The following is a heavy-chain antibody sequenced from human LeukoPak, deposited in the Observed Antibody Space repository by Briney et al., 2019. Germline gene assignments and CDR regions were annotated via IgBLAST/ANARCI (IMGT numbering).Heavy chain of an antibody. J-gene: IGHJ4*02. CDR1: GGSFSGYY. Sequence: SETLSLTCAVYGGSFSGYYWSWIRQPPGKGLEWIGEINHSGNTNYNPSLKSRVTISIDTSKNQLSLKLSSVTAADTAVYYCARLGYSSSWYKFRFDYWGQGTLVTVSS. CDR2: INHSGNT. D-gene: IGHD6-13*01. V-gene: IGHV4-34*01. CDR3: ARLGYSSSWYKFRFDY.